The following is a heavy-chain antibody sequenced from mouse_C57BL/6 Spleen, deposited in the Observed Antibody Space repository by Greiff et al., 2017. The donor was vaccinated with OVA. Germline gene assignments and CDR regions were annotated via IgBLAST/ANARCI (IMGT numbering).Heavy chain of an antibody. V-gene: IGHV1-82*01. J-gene: IGHJ1*03. CDR3: ARWGYGYFDV. Sequence: VKLQQSGPELVKPGASVKISCKASGYAFSSSWMNWVKQRPGKGLEWIGRIYPGDGDTNYNGKFKGKATLTADKSSSTAYMQLSSLTSEDSAVYFCARWGYGYFDVWGTGTTVTVSS. CDR1: GYAFSSSW. CDR2: IYPGDGDT.